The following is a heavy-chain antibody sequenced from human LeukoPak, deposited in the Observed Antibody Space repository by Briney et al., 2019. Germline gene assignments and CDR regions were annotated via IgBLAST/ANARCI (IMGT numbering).Heavy chain of an antibody. V-gene: IGHV4-59*08. J-gene: IGHJ4*02. CDR1: GGSISSYY. Sequence: PSETLSLTCTVSGGSISSYYWSWLRQPPGKGLEWIGYIYYSGSTNYNPSLKSRVTISVDTSENQFSLKLSSVTAADTAVYYCARTRAAAGVDYWGQGTLVTVSS. CDR2: IYYSGST. CDR3: ARTRAAAGVDY. D-gene: IGHD6-13*01.